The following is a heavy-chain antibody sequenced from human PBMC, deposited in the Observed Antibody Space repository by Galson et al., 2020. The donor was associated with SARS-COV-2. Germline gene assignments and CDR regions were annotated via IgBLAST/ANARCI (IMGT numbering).Heavy chain of an antibody. Sequence: SETLSLTCTVPGGSISSYYWSWIRQPAGKGLEWIGRIYTSGSTNYNPSLKSRVTMSVDTSKNQFSLKLSSVTAADTAVYYCARDDIVVVPAASPYYYYGMDVWGQGTTVTVSS. D-gene: IGHD2-2*01. V-gene: IGHV4-4*07. J-gene: IGHJ6*02. CDR3: ARDDIVVVPAASPYYYYGMDV. CDR1: GGSISSYY. CDR2: IYTSGST.